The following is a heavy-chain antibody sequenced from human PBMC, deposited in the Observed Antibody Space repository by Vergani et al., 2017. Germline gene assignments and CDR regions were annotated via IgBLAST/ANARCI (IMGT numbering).Heavy chain of an antibody. CDR1: GGTFSSYA. Sequence: QVQLVQSGAEVKKPGYSVKVSCKASGGTFSSYAISWVRQAPGQGLEWMGRIIPIFGTANYAQKFQGRVTITADESTSTAYMELSSLRSEDTAVYYCARDQEGYCSSTSCYWGWYFDLWGRGTLVTVSS. CDR2: IIPIFGTA. J-gene: IGHJ2*01. D-gene: IGHD2-2*01. CDR3: ARDQEGYCSSTSCYWGWYFDL. V-gene: IGHV1-69*13.